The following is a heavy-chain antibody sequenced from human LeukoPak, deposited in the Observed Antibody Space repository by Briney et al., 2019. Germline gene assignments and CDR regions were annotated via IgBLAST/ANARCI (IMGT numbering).Heavy chain of an antibody. CDR1: GYTFTNYY. CDR3: ARVSYGSGSYYFDY. Sequence: TSVKVSCKASGYTFTNYYIHWVRQAPGQGLEWMGVVNPSGDNTNYAQKFQGRVTMTRDTSTSTVYMELSSLRSEDTAVYYCARVSYGSGSYYFDYWGQGTLVTVSS. J-gene: IGHJ4*02. CDR2: VNPSGDNT. D-gene: IGHD3-10*01. V-gene: IGHV1-46*01.